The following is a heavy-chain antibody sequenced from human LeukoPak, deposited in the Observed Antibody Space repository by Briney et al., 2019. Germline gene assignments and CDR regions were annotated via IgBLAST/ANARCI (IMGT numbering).Heavy chain of an antibody. CDR1: GGSISSYY. CDR3: ARLEYSNSVPSFDP. Sequence: PSETLSLTCTVSGGSISSYYWSWIRQPPGKGLEWIGYIYYSGSTNYNPSLKSRVTISVDTSKNQFSLKLSSVTAADTAVYYCARLEYSNSVPSFDPWGQGTLVTVSS. D-gene: IGHD4-11*01. V-gene: IGHV4-59*01. J-gene: IGHJ5*02. CDR2: IYYSGST.